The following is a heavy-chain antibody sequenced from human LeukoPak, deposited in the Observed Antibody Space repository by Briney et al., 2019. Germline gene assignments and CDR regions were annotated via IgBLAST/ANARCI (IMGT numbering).Heavy chain of an antibody. CDR3: ARGLTTNLDY. CDR1: GFTFSSYS. CDR2: ISSSSSYI. V-gene: IGHV3-21*01. J-gene: IGHJ4*02. Sequence: GGSLRLSCAASGFTFSSYSMNWVRQAPGRGLEWVSSISSSSSYIYYADSVKGRFTISRDNAKNSLYLQMNSLRAEDTAVYYCARGLTTNLDYWGQGTLVTVSS. D-gene: IGHD4/OR15-4a*01.